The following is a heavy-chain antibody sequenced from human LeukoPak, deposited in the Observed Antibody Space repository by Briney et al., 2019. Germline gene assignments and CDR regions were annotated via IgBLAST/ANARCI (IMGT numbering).Heavy chain of an antibody. V-gene: IGHV3-30*04. D-gene: IGHD6-13*01. J-gene: IGHJ6*03. CDR1: GFTFSSYA. CDR3: ARDAGEQYYYYYMDV. CDR2: ISYDGSNK. Sequence: PGGSLRLSCAASGFTFSSYAMHWVRQAPGKGLEWVAVISYDGSNKYYADSVKGRFTISRDNSKNTLYLQMNSLRAEDTAVYYCARDAGEQYYYYYMDVWGKGTTVTVSS.